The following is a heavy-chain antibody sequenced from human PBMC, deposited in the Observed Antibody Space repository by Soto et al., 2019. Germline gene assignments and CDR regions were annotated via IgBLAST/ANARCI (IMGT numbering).Heavy chain of an antibody. V-gene: IGHV3-23*01. Sequence: GGSLRLSCAASAFTFTTYAMSWVRQAPGKGLEWVSVISASGGDTYYADSVKGRFTISRDNSKNTLSSRINSLRAEDTAVYYCAKDAGYATSSDGPFEYWGQGTLVTVSS. D-gene: IGHD2-2*01. J-gene: IGHJ4*02. CDR2: ISASGGDT. CDR1: AFTFTTYA. CDR3: AKDAGYATSSDGPFEY.